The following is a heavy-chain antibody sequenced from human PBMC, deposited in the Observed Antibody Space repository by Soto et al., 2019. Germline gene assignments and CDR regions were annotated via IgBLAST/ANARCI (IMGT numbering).Heavy chain of an antibody. J-gene: IGHJ4*02. CDR1: GGSISNYY. V-gene: IGHV4-59*01. CDR3: AREIAVAGTHYFDY. CDR2: IYYSGSI. Sequence: SETLSLTCTVSGGSISNYYWSWIRQPPGKGLEWIGCIYYSGSINYNPSLKSRVTISEDTSKNQFSLKMSSVTAADTAVYYCAREIAVAGTHYFDYWGQGTLVTVSS. D-gene: IGHD6-19*01.